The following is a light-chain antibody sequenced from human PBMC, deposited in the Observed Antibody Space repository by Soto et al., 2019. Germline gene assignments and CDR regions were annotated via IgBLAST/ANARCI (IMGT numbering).Light chain of an antibody. CDR3: QQYNNWPRT. CDR2: GAS. Sequence: EIVLTQSPATLSVSPGERATLPCRASQSVSSYLAWYQQKPGQAPRLLIYGASTRATGIPARFSGSGSGTEFTLTISSLQSEDFAVYYCQQYNNWPRTFGQGTKVDIK. CDR1: QSVSSY. V-gene: IGKV3-15*01. J-gene: IGKJ1*01.